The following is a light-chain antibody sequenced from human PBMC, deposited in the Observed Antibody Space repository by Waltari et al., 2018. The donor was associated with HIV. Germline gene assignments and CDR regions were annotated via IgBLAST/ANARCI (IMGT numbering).Light chain of an antibody. CDR2: GAS. Sequence: EIVLAQSPRTLSLSPGERATISCRASQTVTSNYLAWYQVRTGQAPRLLSYGASIRATGEPDKFSGSGSGTDFTLTIGRLEPEDFAVYYCHQYGTSPRTFGQGSKVEIK. J-gene: IGKJ2*01. CDR3: HQYGTSPRT. V-gene: IGKV3-20*01. CDR1: QTVTSNY.